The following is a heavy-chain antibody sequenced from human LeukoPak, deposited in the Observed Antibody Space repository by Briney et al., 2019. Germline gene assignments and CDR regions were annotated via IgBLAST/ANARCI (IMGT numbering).Heavy chain of an antibody. Sequence: QPGRSLRLSCTASGFTFGDYAMSWVRQAPGKGLEWGGFIRSEAYGGTTEYAASVKGRFTISRDDSKSIAYLQMNSLKTEDTAVYYCTSLIVVVVADPYYFDYWGQGTLVTVSS. V-gene: IGHV3-49*04. CDR3: TSLIVVVVADPYYFDY. D-gene: IGHD2-15*01. CDR1: GFTFGDYA. CDR2: IRSEAYGGTT. J-gene: IGHJ4*02.